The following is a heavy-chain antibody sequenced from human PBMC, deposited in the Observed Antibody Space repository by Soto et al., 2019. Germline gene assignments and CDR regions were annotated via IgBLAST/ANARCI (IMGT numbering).Heavy chain of an antibody. V-gene: IGHV1-18*01. J-gene: IGHJ4*02. CDR3: ARVGYSYGYTDYYFDY. Sequence: ASVKVSCKASGYTFTSYGISWVRQAPGQGLEWMGWISAYNGNTNYAQKLQGRVTMTTDTSTSTAYMELRSLRSDDTAVYYCARVGYSYGYTDYYFDYWGQGTLVTVSS. D-gene: IGHD5-18*01. CDR2: ISAYNGNT. CDR1: GYTFTSYG.